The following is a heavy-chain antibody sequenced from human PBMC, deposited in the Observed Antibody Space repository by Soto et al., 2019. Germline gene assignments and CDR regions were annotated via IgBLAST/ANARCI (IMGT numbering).Heavy chain of an antibody. CDR1: GYTFTGYY. CDR2: INPNSGGT. V-gene: IGHV1-2*02. D-gene: IGHD1-26*01. J-gene: IGHJ5*02. Sequence: ASVKVSCKASGYTFTGYYMHWVRQAPGQGLEWMGWINPNSGGTNYAQKFQGRVTMTRDTSISTAYMELSRLRSDDTAVYCCARLPRGRSGGTWFDPWGQGTLVTVSS. CDR3: ARLPRGRSGGTWFDP.